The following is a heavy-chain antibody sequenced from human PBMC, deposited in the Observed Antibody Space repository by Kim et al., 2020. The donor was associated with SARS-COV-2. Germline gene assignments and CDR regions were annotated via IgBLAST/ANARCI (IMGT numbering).Heavy chain of an antibody. D-gene: IGHD1-26*01. V-gene: IGHV3-33*01. J-gene: IGHJ4*02. CDR3: ARDPRDGYYFFDH. Sequence: YGGSVKGRFSISRDNSKNTVWLQMNSLRAEDMAVYYCARDPRDGYYFFDHWGQGTLVTVSS.